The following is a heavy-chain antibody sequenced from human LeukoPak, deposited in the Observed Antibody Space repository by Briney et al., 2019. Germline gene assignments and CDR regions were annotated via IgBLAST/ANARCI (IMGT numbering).Heavy chain of an antibody. J-gene: IGHJ6*03. V-gene: IGHV1-69*13. CDR2: IIPIFGTA. D-gene: IGHD6-13*01. CDR1: GGTFSSYA. Sequence: SVKVSRKASGGTFSSYAISWVRQAPGQGLEWVGGIIPIFGTANYAQKFQGRVTITAAESTTTAYMELSSLRSEDTAVYYCARDSSSWAPGFYYYYYYMDVWGKGTTVTVSS. CDR3: ARDSSSWAPGFYYYYYYMDV.